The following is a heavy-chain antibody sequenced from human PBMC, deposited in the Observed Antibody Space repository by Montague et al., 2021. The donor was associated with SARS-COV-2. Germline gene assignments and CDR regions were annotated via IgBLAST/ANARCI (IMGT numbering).Heavy chain of an antibody. CDR3: AKSAYSSSWYSDY. J-gene: IGHJ4*02. Sequence: SLRLSCAASGFTFSSFAMHWARQAPGKGLEWVAVIWYDGSNEYYADSVKGRFTISRDNSKNTVYLQINGLRLEDAAVYYCAKSAYSSSWYSDYWGQGTPVTVSS. V-gene: IGHV3-30-3*02. CDR1: GFTFSSFA. CDR2: IWYDGSNE. D-gene: IGHD6-13*01.